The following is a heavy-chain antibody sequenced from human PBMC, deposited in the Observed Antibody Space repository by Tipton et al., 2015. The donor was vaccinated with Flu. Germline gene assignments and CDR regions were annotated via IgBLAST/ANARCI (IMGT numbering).Heavy chain of an antibody. CDR2: IWYDGSNK. CDR1: GFTFSSYG. V-gene: IGHV3-33*01. D-gene: IGHD6-19*01. Sequence: SLRLSCAASGFTFSSYGMHWVRQALGKGLEWVAVIWYDGSNKYYADSVKGRFTISRDNSKNTLYLQMNSLRAEDTAVYYCARFSGALYSSGPTGLDYWGQGTLVTVSS. J-gene: IGHJ4*02. CDR3: ARFSGALYSSGPTGLDY.